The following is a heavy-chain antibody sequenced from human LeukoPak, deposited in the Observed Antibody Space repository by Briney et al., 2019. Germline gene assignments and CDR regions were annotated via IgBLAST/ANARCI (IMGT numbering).Heavy chain of an antibody. CDR3: ARARLLPMGWFDP. Sequence: ASVKVSCKASGYTFTGYYMHWVRQAPGQGLEWMGWINPNSGGTNYAQKFQGWVTMTRDTSISTAYMELSRLRSDDTAVYYCARARLLPMGWFDPWGQGTLVTVSS. CDR1: GYTFTGYY. J-gene: IGHJ5*02. CDR2: INPNSGGT. D-gene: IGHD2/OR15-2a*01. V-gene: IGHV1-2*04.